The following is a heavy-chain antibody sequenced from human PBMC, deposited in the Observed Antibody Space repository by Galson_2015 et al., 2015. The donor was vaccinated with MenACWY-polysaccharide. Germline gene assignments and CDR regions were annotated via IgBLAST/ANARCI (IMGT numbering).Heavy chain of an antibody. CDR2: IYTSGST. V-gene: IGHV4-4*07. CDR1: GGSISSYY. J-gene: IGHJ5*02. Sequence: ETLSLTCTVSGGSISSYYWSWIRQPAGKGLGWIGRIYTSGSTNYNPSPKSRVAMSVDTSKNQFSLKLSSVTAADTAVYYCARDLDYYDSSGTYAGGFDPWGQGTLVTVSS. CDR3: ARDLDYYDSSGTYAGGFDP. D-gene: IGHD3-22*01.